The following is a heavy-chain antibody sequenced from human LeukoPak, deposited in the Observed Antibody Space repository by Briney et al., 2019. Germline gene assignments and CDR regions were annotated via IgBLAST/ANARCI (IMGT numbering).Heavy chain of an antibody. Sequence: GGSLRLSCAASGFTFSSYWMHWVRQAPGKGLVWVSRINSDGSRTSYADSVKGRFTISRDNAKNTLYLQMNSLRAEDTAVYYCARDSSSLDAFDIWGQGTMVTVSS. J-gene: IGHJ3*02. CDR3: ARDSSSLDAFDI. V-gene: IGHV3-74*01. CDR1: GFTFSSYW. D-gene: IGHD6-6*01. CDR2: INSDGSRT.